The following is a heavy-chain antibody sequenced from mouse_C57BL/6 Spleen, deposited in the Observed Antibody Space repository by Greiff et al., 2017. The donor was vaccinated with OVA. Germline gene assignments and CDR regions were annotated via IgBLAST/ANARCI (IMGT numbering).Heavy chain of an antibody. CDR2: ISSGSSTI. CDR3: AILTGNYFDY. J-gene: IGHJ2*01. Sequence: EVQLVESGGGLVKPGGSLKLSCAASGFTFSDYGMHWVRQAPEKGLEWVAYISSGSSTIYYADTVKGRFTISRDNAKNTLFLQMTSLRSEDTAMYYCAILTGNYFDYWGQGTTLTVSS. V-gene: IGHV5-17*01. CDR1: GFTFSDYG. D-gene: IGHD4-1*01.